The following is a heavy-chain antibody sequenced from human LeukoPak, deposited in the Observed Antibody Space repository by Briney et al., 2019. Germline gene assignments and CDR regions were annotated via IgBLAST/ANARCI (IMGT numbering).Heavy chain of an antibody. CDR2: ISGSGGST. CDR3: AKDQWSFSYFDY. J-gene: IGHJ4*02. Sequence: GGSLRLSCAASGFTFSRNGMTWVRQTPGKGLEWVSAISGSGGSTYYADSVKGRFTISRDNSKNTLYLQMNSLRAEDTAVYYCAKDQWSFSYFDYWGQGTLVTVSS. D-gene: IGHD1-26*01. CDR1: GFTFSRNG. V-gene: IGHV3-23*01.